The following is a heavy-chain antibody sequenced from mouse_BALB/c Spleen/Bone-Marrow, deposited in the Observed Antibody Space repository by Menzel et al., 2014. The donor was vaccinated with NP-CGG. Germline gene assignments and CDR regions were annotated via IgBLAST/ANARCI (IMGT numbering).Heavy chain of an antibody. CDR2: IYPGDGDT. Sequence: QVQLQQPGAELVRPGSSVKISCKASGYAISSYWMNWVKQRPGQGLEWIGQIYPGDGDTNYNGKFKGKATLTADESSSTAYMQISSLTSEDSAVYFCARGRGWYLDYWGRGTTLTVSS. D-gene: IGHD2-3*01. CDR3: ARGRGWYLDY. J-gene: IGHJ2*01. CDR1: GYAISSYW. V-gene: IGHV1-80*01.